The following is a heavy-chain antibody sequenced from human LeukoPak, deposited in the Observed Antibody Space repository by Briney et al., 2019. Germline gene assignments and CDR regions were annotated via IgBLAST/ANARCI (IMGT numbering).Heavy chain of an antibody. CDR1: GGSFSGYY. J-gene: IGHJ3*02. CDR3: ARGRTGIDAFDI. V-gene: IGHV4-34*01. Sequence: PSEILSLTCAVYGGSFSGYYWSWIRQPPGKGLEWIGEINHSGSTNYNPSLKSRVTISVDTSKNQFSLKLSSVTAADTAVYYCARGRTGIDAFDIWGQGTMVTVSS. D-gene: IGHD6-13*01. CDR2: INHSGST.